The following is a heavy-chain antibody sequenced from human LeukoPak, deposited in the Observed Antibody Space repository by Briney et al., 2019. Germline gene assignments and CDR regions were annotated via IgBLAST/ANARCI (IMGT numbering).Heavy chain of an antibody. CDR2: ISDDGSNK. V-gene: IGHV3-30*04. CDR1: GFTFSSYA. Sequence: GGSLRLSCAASGFTFSSYAMHWVRQAPGKGLEWVAVISDDGSNKYYADSVKGRFTISRDNSKNTLYLQMNSLRAEDTAVYYCAKVRRYSSVGGGDYWGQGTLVTVSS. CDR3: AKVRRYSSVGGGDY. D-gene: IGHD6-25*01. J-gene: IGHJ4*02.